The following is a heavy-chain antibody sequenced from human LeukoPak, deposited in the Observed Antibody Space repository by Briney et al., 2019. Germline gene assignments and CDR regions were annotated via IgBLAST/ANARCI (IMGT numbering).Heavy chain of an antibody. J-gene: IGHJ3*02. V-gene: IGHV3-30*04. D-gene: IGHD3-3*01. CDR3: AKDKDFWSGPDSAVFDI. CDR1: GFTFSSYA. CDR2: ISYDGSNK. Sequence: PGRSLRLSCAASGFTFSSYAMHWVRQAPGKGLEWVAVISYDGSNKYYADSVKGRFTISRDNSKNSLYLQMNSLRVEDTALYYCAKDKDFWSGPDSAVFDIWGQGAMVTVSS.